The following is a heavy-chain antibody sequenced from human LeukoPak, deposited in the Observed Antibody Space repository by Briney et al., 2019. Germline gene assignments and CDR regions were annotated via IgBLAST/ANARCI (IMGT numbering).Heavy chain of an antibody. V-gene: IGHV3-30*04. J-gene: IGHJ3*02. CDR1: GFTFSRYA. CDR2: FTFDGNDI. Sequence: GGSLRLSRAASGFTFSRYAMHWVRQAPGKGLEWVAVFTFDGNDIYYADSVEGRFTISRDNSKNTLYLQMNGLRVEDTAVYYCARERDAFDIWGQGTMVTVSS. CDR3: ARERDAFDI.